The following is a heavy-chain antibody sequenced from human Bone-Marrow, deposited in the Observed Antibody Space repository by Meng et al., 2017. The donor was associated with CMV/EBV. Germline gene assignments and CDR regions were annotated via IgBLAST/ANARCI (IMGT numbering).Heavy chain of an antibody. J-gene: IGHJ6*02. V-gene: IGHV3-21*01. Sequence: LSLTCAASGFTFSGSSMNWVRQAPGKGLEWVSSISSSAVYIDYIDPVKGRFTISRDNAKNSLYLQMNSLRAEDAAVYYCARGVAAMSYYYGMDVWGQGTTVTVSS. CDR1: GFTFSGSS. CDR3: ARGVAAMSYYYGMDV. CDR2: ISSSAVYI. D-gene: IGHD2-15*01.